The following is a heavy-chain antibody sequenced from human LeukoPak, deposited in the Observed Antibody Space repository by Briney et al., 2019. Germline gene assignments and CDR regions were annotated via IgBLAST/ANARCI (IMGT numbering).Heavy chain of an antibody. V-gene: IGHV3-20*04. CDR3: ARDWVGISRNAFDI. J-gene: IGHJ3*02. D-gene: IGHD2-21*01. Sequence: GGSLRLSCAASGFTFDDYGMSWVRQAPGKGLEWVSAINWHGGSTGYADSVKGGFTISRDNAKNSLYLQMNSLRAEDTALYYCARDWVGISRNAFDIWGQGTMVTVSS. CDR2: INWHGGST. CDR1: GFTFDDYG.